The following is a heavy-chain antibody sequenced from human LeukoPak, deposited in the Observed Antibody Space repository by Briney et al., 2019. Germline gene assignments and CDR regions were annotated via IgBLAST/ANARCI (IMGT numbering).Heavy chain of an antibody. Sequence: GASVKVSCKASGGTFSSYAISWVRQAPGQGLEWMGGIIPIFGTANYAQEFQGRVTITADESTSTAYMELSSLRSEDTAVYYCATLWFGELPFYFDYWGQGTLVTVSS. J-gene: IGHJ4*02. V-gene: IGHV1-69*13. CDR1: GGTFSSYA. CDR3: ATLWFGELPFYFDY. CDR2: IIPIFGTA. D-gene: IGHD3-10*01.